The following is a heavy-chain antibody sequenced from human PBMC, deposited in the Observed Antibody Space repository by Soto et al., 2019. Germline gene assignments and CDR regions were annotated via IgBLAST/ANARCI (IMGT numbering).Heavy chain of an antibody. J-gene: IGHJ4*02. Sequence: EVQLLESGGGLVQPGGSLRLSCAASGFTFSTYTMSWVRRAPGKGLEWVSAISGSGASPSYADSVQGRFTISRDNPKRTLYLQMNNLRGEDTVVYYCAKARCSTTNCYVPDYWGQGTPVTVSP. CDR1: GFTFSTYT. CDR3: AKARCSTTNCYVPDY. D-gene: IGHD2-2*01. CDR2: ISGSGASP. V-gene: IGHV3-23*01.